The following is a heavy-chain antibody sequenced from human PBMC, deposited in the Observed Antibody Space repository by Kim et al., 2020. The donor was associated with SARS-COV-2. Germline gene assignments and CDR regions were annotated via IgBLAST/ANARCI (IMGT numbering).Heavy chain of an antibody. CDR1: GGTFSSYA. CDR3: ARVEHYYGSGEPPSTLDY. J-gene: IGHJ4*02. V-gene: IGHV1-69*13. CDR2: IIPIFGIA. Sequence: SVKVSCKASGGTFSSYAISWVRQAPGQGLEWMGGIIPIFGIANYAQKFQGRVTITADESTSTAYMELSSLRSEDTAVYYCARVEHYYGSGEPPSTLDYWGQGTLVTVSS. D-gene: IGHD3-10*01.